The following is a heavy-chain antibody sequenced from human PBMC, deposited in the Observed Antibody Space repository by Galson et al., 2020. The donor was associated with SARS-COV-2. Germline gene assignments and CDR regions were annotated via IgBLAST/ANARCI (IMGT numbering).Heavy chain of an antibody. V-gene: IGHV4-39*07. CDR2: IQDNT. J-gene: IGHJ3*02. CDR1: GASITGSSSF. CDR3: ARDRRGYSYGYDGSDI. Sequence: ASETLSLTCSVAGASITGSSSFWSWVRQPPGKGLEWIGTIQDNTYYSSSLRGRVSISMDTSNQEFSLKLRSVTAADTAMYYCARDRRGYSYGYDGSDIWGPGTMVTVSS. D-gene: IGHD5-18*01.